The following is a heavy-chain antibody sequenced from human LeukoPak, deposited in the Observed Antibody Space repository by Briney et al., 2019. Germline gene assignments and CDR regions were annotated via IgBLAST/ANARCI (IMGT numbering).Heavy chain of an antibody. CDR2: INPNGNGA. CDR3: AKAMDTSMVPDLNY. CDR1: GYIFTHYY. V-gene: IGHV1-2*02. D-gene: IGHD5-18*01. J-gene: IGHJ4*02. Sequence: ASVEVSCKTSGYIFTHYYIQWVRQAPGQGLEWMGWINPNGNGAKYAQRFQGRVTMTTDTSIDTAYMELSSLRSDDTAIYYCAKAMDTSMVPDLNYWSQGTLVTVSS.